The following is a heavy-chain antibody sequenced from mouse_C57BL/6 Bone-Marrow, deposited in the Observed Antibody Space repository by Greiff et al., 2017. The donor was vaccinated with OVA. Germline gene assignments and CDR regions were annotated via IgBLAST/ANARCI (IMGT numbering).Heavy chain of an antibody. J-gene: IGHJ2*01. CDR1: GFNIKDDY. V-gene: IGHV14-4*01. CDR2: IDPENGDT. CDR3: TSYGNFDY. D-gene: IGHD2-1*01. Sequence: VQLKESGAELVRPGASVKLSCTASGFNIKDDYMHWVKQRPEQGLEWIGWIDPENGDTEYASKFQGKATITADTSSNTAYLQLSSLTAEDTAVYDGTSYGNFDYWGQGTTLTVSS.